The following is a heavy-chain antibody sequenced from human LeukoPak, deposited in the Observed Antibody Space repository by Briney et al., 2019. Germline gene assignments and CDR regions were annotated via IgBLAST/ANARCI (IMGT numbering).Heavy chain of an antibody. D-gene: IGHD3-22*01. V-gene: IGHV4-34*01. J-gene: IGHJ4*02. CDR1: GGSFSGYY. CDR3: ARGGQYYYDSSGYLAY. CDR2: INHSGST. Sequence: SETLSLTCAVYGGSFSGYYWSWIRQPPRKGLEWIGEINHSGSTNYNPSLKSRVTISVDTSKNQFSLKLSSVTAADTAVYYCARGGQYYYDSSGYLAYWGQGTLVTVSS.